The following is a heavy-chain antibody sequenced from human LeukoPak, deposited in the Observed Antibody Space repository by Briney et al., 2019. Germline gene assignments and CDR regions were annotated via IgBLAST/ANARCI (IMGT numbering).Heavy chain of an antibody. D-gene: IGHD6-19*01. Sequence: GASVKVSCKASGYTFTGYYMHWVRQAPGQGLEWMGWINPNSGGTNYAQKFQGRVTMTRDTSISTAYMELSRLRSEDTAVYYCAREFLASSGWYTLDYWGQGTLVTVSS. CDR2: INPNSGGT. V-gene: IGHV1-2*02. CDR3: AREFLASSGWYTLDY. J-gene: IGHJ4*02. CDR1: GYTFTGYY.